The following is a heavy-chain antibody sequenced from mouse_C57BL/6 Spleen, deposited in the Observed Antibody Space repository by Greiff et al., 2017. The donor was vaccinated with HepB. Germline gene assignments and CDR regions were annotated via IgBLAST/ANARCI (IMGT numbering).Heavy chain of an antibody. CDR1: GYTFTDYN. CDR3: ARITGPYYYAMDY. V-gene: IGHV1-22*01. J-gene: IGHJ4*01. CDR2: INPNNGGT. Sequence: EVKVQQSGPELVKPGASVKMSCKASGYTFTDYNMHWVKQSHGKSLEWIGYINPNNGGTSYNQKFKGKATLTVNKSSSTAYMELRSLTSEDSAVYYCARITGPYYYAMDYWGQGTSVTVSS. D-gene: IGHD4-1*01.